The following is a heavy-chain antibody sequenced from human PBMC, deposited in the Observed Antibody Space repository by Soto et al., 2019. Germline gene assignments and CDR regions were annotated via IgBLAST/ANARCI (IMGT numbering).Heavy chain of an antibody. V-gene: IGHV4-39*02. D-gene: IGHD2-15*01. CDR3: GRVVEGATRHTDSDS. CDR2: VYHSGGS. J-gene: IGHJ5*02. CDR1: GVAIHNSHSF. Sequence: SETVSLTXAVSGVAIHNSHSFWGWIRQPPGKGQAFIGSVYHSGGSYYNPSLKGRVTISVDTSNNQISLRVNSVTAADTAVYYCGRVVEGATRHTDSDSCGQGMWGTVS.